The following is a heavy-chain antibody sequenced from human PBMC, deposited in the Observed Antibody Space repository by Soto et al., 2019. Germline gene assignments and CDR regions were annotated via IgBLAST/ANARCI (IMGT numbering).Heavy chain of an antibody. Sequence: QVQLQESGPGLVKPSQTLSLTCTVSGGSISSGDYYWSWIRQPPGKGLEWIGYIYYSGSTYYNPSLKSRVTISVDTSKNQCSLKLSSVTAADTAVYYCARDQTGGLVPAATSNWFDPWGQGTLVTVSS. CDR3: ARDQTGGLVPAATSNWFDP. CDR1: GGSISSGDYY. D-gene: IGHD2-2*01. J-gene: IGHJ5*02. V-gene: IGHV4-30-4*01. CDR2: IYYSGST.